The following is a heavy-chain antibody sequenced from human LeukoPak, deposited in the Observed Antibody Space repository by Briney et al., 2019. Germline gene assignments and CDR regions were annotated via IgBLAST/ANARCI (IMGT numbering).Heavy chain of an antibody. CDR3: ARLEITTVTTSDY. CDR2: IIPIFGTA. CDR1: GGTFSSYA. Sequence: SVKVSCKASGGTFSSYAISWVRQAAGQGLEWMGGIIPIFGTANYAQKFQGRVTITADGSTSTAYLELTSPSSEDTAVYYCARLEITTVTTSDYWGQGTLVTVSS. D-gene: IGHD4-17*01. J-gene: IGHJ4*02. V-gene: IGHV1-69*13.